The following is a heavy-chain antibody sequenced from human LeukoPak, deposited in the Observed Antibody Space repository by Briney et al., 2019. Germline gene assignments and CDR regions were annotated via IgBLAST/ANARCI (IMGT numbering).Heavy chain of an antibody. Sequence: PGGPLRLSCAASGFTLRSYEMNWVRHAPGKGLEWVSYISSSGSTIYSADSVKGRFTISRDNAKNSLYLQMNSLRAEDTAVYYCAREQWLLREYFDCWGQGTLVTVSS. CDR1: GFTLRSYE. V-gene: IGHV3-48*03. J-gene: IGHJ4*02. CDR3: AREQWLLREYFDC. D-gene: IGHD6-19*01. CDR2: ISSSGSTI.